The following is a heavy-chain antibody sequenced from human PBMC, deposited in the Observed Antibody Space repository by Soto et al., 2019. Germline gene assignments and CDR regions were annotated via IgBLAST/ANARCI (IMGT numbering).Heavy chain of an antibody. CDR1: GYTFTSYA. V-gene: IGHV1-3*01. CDR2: INAGNGNT. CDR3: ANYGKYYDILTGPTGGWFDP. J-gene: IGHJ5*02. D-gene: IGHD3-9*01. Sequence: GASVKVSCKASGYTFTSYAMHWVRQAPGQRLEWMGWINAGNGNTKYSQKFQGRVTITRDTSASTAYMELSSLRSEDTAVYYCANYGKYYDILTGPTGGWFDPWGQGTLVTVSS.